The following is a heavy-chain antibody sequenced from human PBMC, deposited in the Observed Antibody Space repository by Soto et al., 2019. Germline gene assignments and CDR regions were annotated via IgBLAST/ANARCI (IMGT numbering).Heavy chain of an antibody. Sequence: QVQLVESGGGVVQPGRSLRLSCAASGFTFRNYAMHWVRQAPGKGLECVAVISYDGGNKFYRDYVKGRFTISRDNSKNTMYLHINSLRYEDTAVYYCARGDREDIAVVIGVRPGEYGVDVWGQGTTGTVSS. CDR2: ISYDGGNK. CDR3: ARGDREDIAVVIGVRPGEYGVDV. CDR1: GFTFRNYA. V-gene: IGHV3-30-3*01. J-gene: IGHJ6*02. D-gene: IGHD2-15*01.